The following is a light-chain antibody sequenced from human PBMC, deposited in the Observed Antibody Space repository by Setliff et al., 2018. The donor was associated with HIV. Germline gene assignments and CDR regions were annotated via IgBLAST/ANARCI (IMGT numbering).Light chain of an antibody. J-gene: IGLJ1*01. V-gene: IGLV2-11*01. CDR1: SSGVGGYNL. Sequence: QSVLAQPRSVSGSPGQSVTISCTGTSSGVGGYNLVSWYQQYPGKAPKLLIYDVTKRPSGVSDRFSASKSANTASLTISGLHTEDEADYFCSSYTTTSAYVFGAGTKVTVL. CDR2: DVT. CDR3: SSYTTTSAYV.